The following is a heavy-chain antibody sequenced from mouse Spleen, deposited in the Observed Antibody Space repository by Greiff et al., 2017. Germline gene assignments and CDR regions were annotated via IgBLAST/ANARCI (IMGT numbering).Heavy chain of an antibody. D-gene: IGHD6-2*01. J-gene: IGHJ2*01. Sequence: QVQLQQPGAELVMPGASVKLSCKASGYTFTSYWMHWVKLRPGQGLEWIGEIDPSDSYTNYNQKFKGKATLTVDKSSSTAYMQLSSLTSEDSAVYYCARSLSGRYFDYWGQGTTLTVSS. CDR2: IDPSDSYT. CDR3: ARSLSGRYFDY. V-gene: IGHV1-69*01. CDR1: GYTFTSYW.